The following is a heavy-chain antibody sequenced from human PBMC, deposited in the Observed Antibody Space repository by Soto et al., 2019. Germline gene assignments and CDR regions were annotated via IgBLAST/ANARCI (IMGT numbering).Heavy chain of an antibody. CDR3: ASPSNADYVFDY. Sequence: EVQLVESGGGLVQPGGPLRLSCATSGFSFSDHYMDWVRQAPGKGLEWVGRTRNKANSYTTEYAASVKGRFIISRDDSKNSLYLQMNSLKTEDTAVYYCASPSNADYVFDYWGQGTLVTVSS. CDR1: GFSFSDHY. J-gene: IGHJ4*02. V-gene: IGHV3-72*01. CDR2: TRNKANSYTT. D-gene: IGHD4-17*01.